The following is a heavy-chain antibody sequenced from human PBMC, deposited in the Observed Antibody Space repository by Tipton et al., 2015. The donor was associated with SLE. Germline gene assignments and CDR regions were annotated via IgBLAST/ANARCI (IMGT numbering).Heavy chain of an antibody. CDR3: ARDASGSYPLDHAFDI. D-gene: IGHD3-16*02. V-gene: IGHV3-49*04. J-gene: IGHJ3*02. CDR2: IRNKFYGGTP. Sequence: SLRLSCRGSGFTFGDYAMSWVRQAPGKGLEWVGFIRNKFYGGTPEYAASVKGRFTISRDDSKGIAYLQMNSLKTEDTAVYSCARDASGSYPLDHAFDIWGQGTVVNVSS. CDR1: GFTFGDYA.